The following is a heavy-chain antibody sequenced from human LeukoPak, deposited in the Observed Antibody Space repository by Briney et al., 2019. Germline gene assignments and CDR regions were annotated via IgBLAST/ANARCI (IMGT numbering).Heavy chain of an antibody. D-gene: IGHD4-17*01. CDR2: ISAYNGNT. Sequence: ASVKVSCKASGYTFTSYGISWVRQAPGQGLEWMGWISAYNGNTDYAQKLQGRVTMTTDTSTSTAYMELRSLRSDDTAVYYCARGRSYYYYYGMDVWGQGTTVTVSS. V-gene: IGHV1-18*01. CDR3: ARGRSYYYYYGMDV. CDR1: GYTFTSYG. J-gene: IGHJ6*02.